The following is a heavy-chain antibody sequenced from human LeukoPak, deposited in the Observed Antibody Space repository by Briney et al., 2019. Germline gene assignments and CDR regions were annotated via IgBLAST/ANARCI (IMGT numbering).Heavy chain of an antibody. D-gene: IGHD1-1*01. V-gene: IGHV4-34*01. CDR3: ARISRGGTRYFDY. CDR1: GGSFSGYY. CDR2: INHSGST. Sequence: SETLSLTCAVYGGSFSGYYWSWIRQPPGKGLEWIGEINHSGSTNYNPSLKSRVTISVDTSKNQFSLKLSSVTAADTAVYYCARISRGGTRYFDYWGQGTLVTVSS. J-gene: IGHJ4*02.